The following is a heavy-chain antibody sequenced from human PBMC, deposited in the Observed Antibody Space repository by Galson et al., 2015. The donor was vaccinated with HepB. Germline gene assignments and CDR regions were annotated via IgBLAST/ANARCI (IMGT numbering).Heavy chain of an antibody. V-gene: IGHV3-23*01. CDR2: ISGSGGST. Sequence: SLRLSCAASGFTFSSYAMSWVRQAPGKGLEWVSAISGSGGSTYYADSVKGRFTISRDNSKNTLYLQMNSLRAEDTAVYYCAKDGNRRIAVAGTHFDYWGQGTLVTVSS. J-gene: IGHJ4*02. CDR1: GFTFSSYA. D-gene: IGHD6-19*01. CDR3: AKDGNRRIAVAGTHFDY.